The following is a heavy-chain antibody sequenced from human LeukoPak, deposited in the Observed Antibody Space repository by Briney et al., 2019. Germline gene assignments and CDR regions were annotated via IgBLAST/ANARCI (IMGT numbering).Heavy chain of an antibody. CDR3: ASNSGSYSVDY. Sequence: SVKVSCKAFGGTFSSYAISWVRQAPGQGLEWMGGIIPIFGTANYAQKFQGRVTTTADESTSTAYMELSSLRSEDTAVYYCASNSGSYSVDYWGQGTLVTVSS. CDR2: IIPIFGTA. V-gene: IGHV1-69*13. CDR1: GGTFSSYA. J-gene: IGHJ4*02. D-gene: IGHD1-26*01.